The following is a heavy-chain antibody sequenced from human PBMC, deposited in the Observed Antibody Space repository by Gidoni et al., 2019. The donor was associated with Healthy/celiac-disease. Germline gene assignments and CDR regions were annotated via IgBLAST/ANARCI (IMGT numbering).Heavy chain of an antibody. CDR3: AKSEGYCSSTSCYEDY. Sequence: EVQLLESGGGLVQPGGSLRLSCAASGFTFSSYAMSWVRQAPGKGLEWVSAISGSGGSTYYADSVKGRFTISRDNSKNTLYLQMNSLRAEDTAVYYCAKSEGYCSSTSCYEDYWGQGTLVTVSS. CDR2: ISGSGGST. CDR1: GFTFSSYA. D-gene: IGHD2-2*01. V-gene: IGHV3-23*01. J-gene: IGHJ4*02.